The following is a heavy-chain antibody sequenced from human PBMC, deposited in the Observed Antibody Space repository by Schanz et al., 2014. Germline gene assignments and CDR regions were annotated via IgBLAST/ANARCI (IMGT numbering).Heavy chain of an antibody. J-gene: IGHJ6*02. V-gene: IGHV3-11*01. CDR3: ARGNYGMDV. Sequence: VQLVESGGGLVKPGGSLRLSCAASGFAFSDYYMTWIRQAPGKGLEWVSYINGGGETTYYADSVRGRFTISRDNAKNSLFLQMNSLRAEETAKYYCARGNYGMDVWGQGTTVTVSS. CDR2: INGGGETT. CDR1: GFAFSDYY.